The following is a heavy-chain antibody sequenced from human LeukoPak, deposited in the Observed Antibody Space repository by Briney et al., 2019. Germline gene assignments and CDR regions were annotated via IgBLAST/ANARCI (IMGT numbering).Heavy chain of an antibody. Sequence: SETLSLTCAVYGGSFSGYYWSWIRQSPGKGLEWIGEINHSGSTNYSPSLKSRVTISVDTSKNQFSLKLSSVTAADTAVYYCARGIYYYGSGSYPWFDPWGQGTTVTVSS. V-gene: IGHV4-34*01. CDR2: INHSGST. J-gene: IGHJ5*01. CDR1: GGSFSGYY. CDR3: ARGIYYYGSGSYPWFDP. D-gene: IGHD3-10*01.